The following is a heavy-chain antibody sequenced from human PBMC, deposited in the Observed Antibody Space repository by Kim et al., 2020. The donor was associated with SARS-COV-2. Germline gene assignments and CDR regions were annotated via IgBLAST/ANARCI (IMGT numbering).Heavy chain of an antibody. D-gene: IGHD7-27*01. V-gene: IGHV1-69*13. CDR3: ARGETGDGWDYYYYGMDV. CDR1: GGTFSSYA. CDR2: IIPIFGTA. J-gene: IGHJ6*02. Sequence: SVKVSCKASGGTFSSYAISWVRQAPGQGLEWMGGIIPIFGTANYAQKFQGRVTITADESTSTAYMELSSLRSEDTAVYYCARGETGDGWDYYYYGMDVWGQGTTVTVSS.